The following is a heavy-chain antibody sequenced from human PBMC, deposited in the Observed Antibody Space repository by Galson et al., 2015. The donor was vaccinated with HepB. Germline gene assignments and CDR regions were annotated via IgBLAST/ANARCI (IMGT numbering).Heavy chain of an antibody. V-gene: IGHV3-33*01. D-gene: IGHD3-22*01. CDR3: ARDDSSGYYGPSAFDY. Sequence: SLRLSCAASGFTFSSYGMHRVRQAPGKGLEWVAVIWYDGSNKYYADSVKGRFTISRDNSKNTLYLQMNSLRAEDTAVYYCARDDSSGYYGPSAFDYWGQGTLVTVSS. CDR2: IWYDGSNK. CDR1: GFTFSSYG. J-gene: IGHJ4*02.